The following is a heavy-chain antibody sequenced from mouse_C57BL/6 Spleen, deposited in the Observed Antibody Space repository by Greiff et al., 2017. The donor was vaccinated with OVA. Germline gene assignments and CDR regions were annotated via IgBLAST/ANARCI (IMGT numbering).Heavy chain of an antibody. V-gene: IGHV1-26*01. Sequence: VQLQQSGPELVKPGASVKISCKASGYTFTDYYMNWVKQSHGKSLEWIGDINPNNGGTSYNQKFKGKATLTVYKSSSTAYMELRSLTSEDSAVYYCARSLYYDYDEDAMDYWGQGTSVTVTS. D-gene: IGHD2-4*01. CDR1: GYTFTDYY. J-gene: IGHJ4*01. CDR3: ARSLYYDYDEDAMDY. CDR2: INPNNGGT.